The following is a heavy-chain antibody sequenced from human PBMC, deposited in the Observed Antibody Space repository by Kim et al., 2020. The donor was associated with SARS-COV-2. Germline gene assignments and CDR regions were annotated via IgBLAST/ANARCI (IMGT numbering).Heavy chain of an antibody. Sequence: GGSLRLSCAASGFTFDDYAMHWVRQAPGKGLEWVSGISWNSGSIGYADSVKGRFTISRDNAKNSLYLQMNSLRAEDTALYYCAKGEAYYYGSGSYLDYWGQGTLVTLSS. CDR3: AKGEAYYYGSGSYLDY. D-gene: IGHD3-10*01. CDR1: GFTFDDYA. J-gene: IGHJ4*02. V-gene: IGHV3-9*01. CDR2: ISWNSGSI.